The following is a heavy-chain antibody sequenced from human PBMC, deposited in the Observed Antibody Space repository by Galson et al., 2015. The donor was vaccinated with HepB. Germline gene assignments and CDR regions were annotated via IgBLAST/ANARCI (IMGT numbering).Heavy chain of an antibody. Sequence: SLRLSCAGSGFSFVRYSMNWVRQAPGKGLEWISYISPGGTRYYADSVKGRFTISRDNGKSSLYLHMNNLRADDTAVYFCVKNPAFYDYYNMEVWGQGTTVIVSS. CDR2: ISPGGTR. J-gene: IGHJ6*02. D-gene: IGHD2/OR15-2a*01. CDR1: GFSFVRYS. V-gene: IGHV3-48*01. CDR3: VKNPAFYDYYNMEV.